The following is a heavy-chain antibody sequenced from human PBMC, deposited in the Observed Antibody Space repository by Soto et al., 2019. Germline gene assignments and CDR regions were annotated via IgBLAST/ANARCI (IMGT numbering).Heavy chain of an antibody. Sequence: SATLWLTWTVSGGSISSGGDYWSWIRQHPGKGLEWIGYIYYSGSTYYNPSLKSRVTISVDTSKNQFSLKLSSVTAADTAVYYCARDRAEGYCSGGSCYSYYYYGMDVWGQGTTVTVSS. CDR1: GGSISSGGDY. V-gene: IGHV4-31*02. CDR2: IYYSGST. CDR3: ARDRAEGYCSGGSCYSYYYYGMDV. D-gene: IGHD2-15*01. J-gene: IGHJ6*02.